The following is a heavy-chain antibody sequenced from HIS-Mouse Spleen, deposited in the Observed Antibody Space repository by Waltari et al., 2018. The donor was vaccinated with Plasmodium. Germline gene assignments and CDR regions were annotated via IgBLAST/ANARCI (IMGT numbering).Heavy chain of an antibody. Sequence: EVQLVESGGGLVKPGGSLRLSCAASGFTFSSYSMNWVRQAPGKGLEVVSYISSSSSYIYYSDSVKGRFTISRDNAKNSLYLQMNSLRAEDTAVYYCARDRSAAALLGYWGQGTLVTVSS. D-gene: IGHD6-13*01. V-gene: IGHV3-21*05. CDR2: ISSSSSYI. CDR1: GFTFSSYS. J-gene: IGHJ4*02. CDR3: ARDRSAAALLGY.